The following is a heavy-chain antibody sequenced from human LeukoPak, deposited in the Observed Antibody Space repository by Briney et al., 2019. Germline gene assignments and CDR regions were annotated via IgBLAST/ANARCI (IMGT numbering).Heavy chain of an antibody. Sequence: GGSLRLSCAASGFTFSSYAMHWVRQAPGKGLEYVSAISNNGGSTYYANSVKGRFTISRDNSKNTLYLQMGSLRAEDMAVYYCARGGYSYGYNWFDPWGQGTLVTVSS. J-gene: IGHJ5*02. CDR1: GFTFSSYA. CDR2: ISNNGGST. CDR3: ARGGYSYGYNWFDP. D-gene: IGHD5-18*01. V-gene: IGHV3-64*01.